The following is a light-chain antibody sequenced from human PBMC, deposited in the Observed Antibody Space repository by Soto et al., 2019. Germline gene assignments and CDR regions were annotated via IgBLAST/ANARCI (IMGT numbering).Light chain of an antibody. J-gene: IGLJ2*01. Sequence: QSVLTQPPSASGSPGQSVTISCTGTSSDVGAFSYVSWYQQHPGKAPKLMIYEVSRRPSGVPDRFSGSKSGNTASLTVSGLQAEDEADYYCSSYTGSNAVIFGGGTQLTVL. V-gene: IGLV2-8*01. CDR3: SSYTGSNAVI. CDR1: SSDVGAFSY. CDR2: EVS.